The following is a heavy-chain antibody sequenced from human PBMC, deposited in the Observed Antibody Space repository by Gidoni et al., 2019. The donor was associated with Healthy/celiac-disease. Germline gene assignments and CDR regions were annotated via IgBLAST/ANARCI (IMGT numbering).Heavy chain of an antibody. V-gene: IGHV4-34*01. CDR1: GGSSSGYY. Sequence: QVQLQQWGAGLLKPSETLSLTCAVYGGSSSGYYWSWIRQPPGKGLEWIGEINHSGSTNYNPSLKSRVTISVDTSKNQFSLKLSSVTAADTAVYYCARGNRRAVAGDFDYWGQGTLVTVSS. CDR2: INHSGST. CDR3: ARGNRRAVAGDFDY. J-gene: IGHJ4*02. D-gene: IGHD6-19*01.